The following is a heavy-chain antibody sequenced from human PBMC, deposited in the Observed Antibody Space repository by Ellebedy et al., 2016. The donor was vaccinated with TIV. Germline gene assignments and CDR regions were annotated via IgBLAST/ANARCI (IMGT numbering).Heavy chain of an antibody. CDR2: IYSCGST. J-gene: IGHJ5*02. CDR1: GFTVSSNY. V-gene: IGHV3-66*01. Sequence: GESLKISCAASGFTVSSNYMSWVRQAPGKGLEWVSVIYSCGSTYYADSVKGRFTISRDNSKNTLYLQMNSLRAEDTAVYYCARSNGIAVWWFDPWGQGTLVTVSS. D-gene: IGHD6-19*01. CDR3: ARSNGIAVWWFDP.